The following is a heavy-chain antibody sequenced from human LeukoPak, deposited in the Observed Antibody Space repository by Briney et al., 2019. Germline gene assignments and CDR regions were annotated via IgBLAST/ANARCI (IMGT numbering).Heavy chain of an antibody. J-gene: IGHJ4*02. CDR1: GGSISSGGYS. Sequence: PSQTLSLACTVSGGSISSGGYSWSWIRQHPGKGLEWIGYIYYSGSTYYNPSLNRRVTISVDTSKNQFSLKLSSVTAADTAVYYCARVQAEGDYPRHDYWRRGTLVTVSS. D-gene: IGHD4-17*01. CDR2: IYYSGST. CDR3: ARVQAEGDYPRHDY. V-gene: IGHV4-31*03.